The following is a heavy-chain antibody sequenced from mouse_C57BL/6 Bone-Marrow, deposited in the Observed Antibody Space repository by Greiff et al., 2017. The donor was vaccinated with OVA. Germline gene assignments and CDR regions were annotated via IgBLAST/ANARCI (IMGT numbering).Heavy chain of an antibody. D-gene: IGHD1-1*01. CDR1: GFTFSSYG. CDR2: ISSGGSYT. Sequence: VQLKESGGDLVKPGGSLKLSCAASGFTFSSYGMSWVRQTPDKRLEWVANISSGGSYTYYPDSVKGRVTISRNNAKNTLYLQMSSLKSEDTAMYSCARLHYAMDYWGQGTSVTVSA. V-gene: IGHV5-6*01. CDR3: ARLHYAMDY. J-gene: IGHJ4*01.